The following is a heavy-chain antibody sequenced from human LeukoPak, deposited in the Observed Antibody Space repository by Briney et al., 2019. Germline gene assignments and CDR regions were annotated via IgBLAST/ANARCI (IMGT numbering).Heavy chain of an antibody. CDR1: GFTFSSYA. V-gene: IGHV3-30*04. J-gene: IGHJ4*02. CDR2: ISYDGSNK. Sequence: GGSLRLSCAASGFTFSSYAMHWVRQAPGKGLEWVAVISYDGSNKYYADSVKGRFTISRDNSKNTLYLQMNSLRAEDTAVYYWEARENCSSWYGIWGQGTLVTVSS. D-gene: IGHD6-13*01. CDR3: EARENCSSWYGI.